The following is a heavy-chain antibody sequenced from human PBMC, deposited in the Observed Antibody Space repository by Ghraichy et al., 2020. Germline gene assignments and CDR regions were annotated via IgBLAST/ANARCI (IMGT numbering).Heavy chain of an antibody. D-gene: IGHD5-18*01. Sequence: SETLSLTCTVSGGSISSYYWSWIRQPPGKGLEWIGYIYYSGSTNYNPSLKSRVTISVDTSKNQFSLKLSSVTAADTAVYYCAKGGYSYGYRVAFDIWGQGTMVTVSS. V-gene: IGHV4-59*01. CDR1: GGSISSYY. CDR3: AKGGYSYGYRVAFDI. J-gene: IGHJ3*02. CDR2: IYYSGST.